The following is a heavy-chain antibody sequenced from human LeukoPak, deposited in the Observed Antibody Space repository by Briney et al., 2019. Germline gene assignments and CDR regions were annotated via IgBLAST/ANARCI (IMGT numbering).Heavy chain of an antibody. Sequence: GGSLRLSFAASGFTFSSYSMNWVRQAPGKGLEWVSSISSSSSYIYYADSVKGRFTISRDNAKNSLYLQMNSLRAEDTAVYYCASTLVGALYFDYWGQGTLVTVSS. CDR3: ASTLVGALYFDY. V-gene: IGHV3-21*01. D-gene: IGHD1-26*01. CDR2: ISSSSSYI. J-gene: IGHJ4*02. CDR1: GFTFSSYS.